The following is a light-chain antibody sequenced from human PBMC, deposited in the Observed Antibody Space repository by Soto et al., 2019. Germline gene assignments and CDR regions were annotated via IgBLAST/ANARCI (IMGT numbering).Light chain of an antibody. CDR2: EVT. Sequence: QSALTQPASVSGSPGQSITVSCTGTASDIGSYDYVSWYQHHPGKAPKLLIYEVTNRPSGVSNRFSGSKSDYTASLTISGLQAEDEGHYYCASYTGSTTLWVFGGGTKVTVL. CDR3: ASYTGSTTLWV. J-gene: IGLJ3*02. CDR1: ASDIGSYDY. V-gene: IGLV2-14*01.